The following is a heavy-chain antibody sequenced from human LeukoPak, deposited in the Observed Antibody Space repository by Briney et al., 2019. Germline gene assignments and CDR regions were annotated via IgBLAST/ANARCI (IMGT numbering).Heavy chain of an antibody. V-gene: IGHV3-7*03. D-gene: IGHD3-9*01. CDR1: GFTFSSYW. Sequence: GGSLRLSCAASGFTFSSYWMSWVRQAPGKGLEWVANIKQDGSEKYYVDSVKGRFTISRDNAKNSLYLQMNSLRAEDTAVYYCARDPRRYDILTGSTDAQHWGQGTLVTVSS. CDR3: ARDPRRYDILTGSTDAQH. CDR2: IKQDGSEK. J-gene: IGHJ1*01.